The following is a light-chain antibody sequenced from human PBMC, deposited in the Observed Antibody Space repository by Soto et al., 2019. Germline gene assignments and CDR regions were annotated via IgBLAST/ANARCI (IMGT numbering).Light chain of an antibody. Sequence: QLVLTQPPSVSGAPGQSITISCTGSSSNIGAGYDVHWYQQVPGTAPKLLIYGNNNRASGVPDRFSVSKSGTSASLAISGFQAEDEAEYYCQSYDNSLTYVFGTGTKLTVL. CDR1: SSNIGAGYD. J-gene: IGLJ1*01. CDR2: GNN. V-gene: IGLV1-40*01. CDR3: QSYDNSLTYV.